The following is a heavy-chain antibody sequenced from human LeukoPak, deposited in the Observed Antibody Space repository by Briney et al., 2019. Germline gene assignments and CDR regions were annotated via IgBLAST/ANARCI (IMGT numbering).Heavy chain of an antibody. CDR3: AIVLPYFGY. Sequence: AASVKVSCKASGYTFTTYGLSWVRQAPGQGLEWMGWLTTYNGDTDYAQKLQGRVTMTADTSTSTAYMELRSLRSDDTAVYYCAIVLPYFGYWGQGTLLTVSS. V-gene: IGHV1-18*01. CDR2: LTTYNGDT. J-gene: IGHJ4*02. D-gene: IGHD3-10*01. CDR1: GYTFTTYG.